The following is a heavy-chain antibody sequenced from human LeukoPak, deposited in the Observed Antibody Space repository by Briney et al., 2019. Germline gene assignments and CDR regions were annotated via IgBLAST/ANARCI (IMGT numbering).Heavy chain of an antibody. D-gene: IGHD3-22*01. CDR2: ISSSSSYI. Sequence: GGSLRLSCAASGFTFSSYSMNWVRQAPGKGLEWVSSISSSSSYIYYADSVKGRFTISRDNAKNSLYLQMNSLRAEDTAVYYCARDYDSSGYYPQPFDYWGQGTLVTVSS. CDR3: ARDYDSSGYYPQPFDY. V-gene: IGHV3-21*01. CDR1: GFTFSSYS. J-gene: IGHJ4*02.